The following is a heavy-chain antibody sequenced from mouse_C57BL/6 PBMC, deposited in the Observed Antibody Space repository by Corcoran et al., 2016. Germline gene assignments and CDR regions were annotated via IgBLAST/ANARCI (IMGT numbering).Heavy chain of an antibody. CDR2: IDPETGGT. CDR1: GYTFTDYV. D-gene: IGHD1-1*01. J-gene: IGHJ4*01. V-gene: IGHV1-15*01. CDR3: TRAYYGSSDYAMDY. Sequence: QVQLQQSGAELVRPGASVTLSCKASGYTFTDYVMHWVKQTPVHGLEWIGAIDPETGGTAYNQKFKGKAILTADKSSSTAYMELRSLTSEDSAVYYCTRAYYGSSDYAMDYWGQGTSVTVSS.